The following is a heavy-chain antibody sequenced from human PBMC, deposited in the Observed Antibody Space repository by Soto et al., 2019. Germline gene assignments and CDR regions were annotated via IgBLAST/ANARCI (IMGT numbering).Heavy chain of an antibody. D-gene: IGHD3-22*01. J-gene: IGHJ3*02. CDR1: GGPFSSYA. V-gene: IGHV1-69*06. Sequence: SATVSCRASGGPFSSYAISWVRQAPGHGLEWMGGIIPIFGTANYAQKVQGRVTITADKSTSTAYMELSSLRSEDTAVYYCARDGQVNYYDSSGYRPDAFDIWGQGTMVTVSS. CDR3: ARDGQVNYYDSSGYRPDAFDI. CDR2: IIPIFGTA.